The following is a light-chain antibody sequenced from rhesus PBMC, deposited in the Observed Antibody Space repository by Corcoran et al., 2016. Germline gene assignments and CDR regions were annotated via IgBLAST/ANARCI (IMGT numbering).Light chain of an antibody. J-gene: IGKJ4*01. V-gene: IGKV1S12*01. CDR3: RHYYDNPLT. CDR1: QNIYSN. Sequence: DIQMTQSPSALSASVGDRVTISCRASQNIYSNLAWYQQKPGKAPKLLNKYASSLQTGIPSRFSGSGSVTDFTLTISSLQPEDSAAYYCRHYYDNPLTFGGGTKVEIK. CDR2: YAS.